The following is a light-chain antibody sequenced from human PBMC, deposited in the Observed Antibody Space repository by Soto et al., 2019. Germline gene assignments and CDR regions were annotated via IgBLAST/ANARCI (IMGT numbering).Light chain of an antibody. Sequence: EIVLTQSPGTLSLSPGERATLSCRASQSINNNYLAWYQQKPGQAPRLLIYGASYRITGTPDRFSGSGSGTDFTLTISRLELEDFAVYYCQRYGSSITFGGGTKVEIK. CDR2: GAS. J-gene: IGKJ4*01. CDR3: QRYGSSIT. V-gene: IGKV3-20*01. CDR1: QSINNNY.